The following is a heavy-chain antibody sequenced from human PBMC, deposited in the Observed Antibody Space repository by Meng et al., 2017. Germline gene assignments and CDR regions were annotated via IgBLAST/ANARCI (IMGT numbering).Heavy chain of an antibody. CDR3: ATKRYCSGGSCYFFDY. Sequence: AETLSLTCAAYGVSFSGYYGSWIRQPPGKGLEWVGEINHSGSTNYNPSLKSRVTISVDKSKNQFSLKLSTVTAADTAVYYCATKRYCSGGSCYFFDYWGQGTLVTVSS. CDR1: GVSFSGYY. J-gene: IGHJ4*02. D-gene: IGHD2-15*01. CDR2: INHSGST. V-gene: IGHV4-34*01.